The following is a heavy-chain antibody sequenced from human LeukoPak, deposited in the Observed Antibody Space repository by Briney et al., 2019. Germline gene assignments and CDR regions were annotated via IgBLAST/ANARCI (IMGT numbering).Heavy chain of an antibody. Sequence: GESLKISCKGSGYSFTSYWIGWVRQMPGKGLEWMGIIYPGDSDTRYSPSFQGQVTTSADKSISTAYLQWSSLKASDTAMYYCARPTYYYDMWAFDIRGQGTMVTVSS. CDR2: IYPGDSDT. CDR3: ARPTYYYDMWAFDI. CDR1: GYSFTSYW. J-gene: IGHJ3*02. V-gene: IGHV5-51*01. D-gene: IGHD3-22*01.